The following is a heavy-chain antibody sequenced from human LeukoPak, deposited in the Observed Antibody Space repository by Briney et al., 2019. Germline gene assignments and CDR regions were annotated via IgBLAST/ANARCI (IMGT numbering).Heavy chain of an antibody. V-gene: IGHV3-23*01. D-gene: IGHD3-22*01. CDR1: GFTFSSYA. CDR3: ARRYYGSATYRLPYDY. J-gene: IGHJ4*02. Sequence: GGSLRLSCAASGFTFSSYAMSWVRQAPGKGLEWVSDISGSGGSTYYADSVKGRFTISRDNSKNTLYLQMHSLRAEDTAVYYCARRYYGSATYRLPYDYWGQGTLVTVSS. CDR2: ISGSGGST.